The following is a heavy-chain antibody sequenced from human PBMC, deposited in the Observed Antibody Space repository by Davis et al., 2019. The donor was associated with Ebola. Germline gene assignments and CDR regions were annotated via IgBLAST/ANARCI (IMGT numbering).Heavy chain of an antibody. CDR2: INHSGST. J-gene: IGHJ4*02. CDR1: GGSFSGYY. CDR3: ASMTTSFDY. V-gene: IGHV4-34*01. Sequence: SETLSLTCAVYGGSFSGYYWSWIRQPPGKGLEWIGEINHSGSTNYNPSLKSRVTISVDKSKNQFPLKLSSVTAADTAVYYCASMTTSFDYWGQGTLVTVSS. D-gene: IGHD4-17*01.